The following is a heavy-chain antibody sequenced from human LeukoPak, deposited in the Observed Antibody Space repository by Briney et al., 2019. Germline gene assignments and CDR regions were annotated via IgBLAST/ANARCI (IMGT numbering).Heavy chain of an antibody. CDR3: AKWDCSGGSCYSGGAEYFQH. Sequence: GSLRLSCAASGFTFSSYGMHWVRQAPGKGLEWVAVISYDGSNKYYADSVKGRFTISRDNSKNTLYLQMNSLRAEDTAVYYCAKWDCSGGSCYSGGAEYFQHWGQGTLVTVSS. D-gene: IGHD2-15*01. J-gene: IGHJ1*01. CDR2: ISYDGSNK. CDR1: GFTFSSYG. V-gene: IGHV3-30*18.